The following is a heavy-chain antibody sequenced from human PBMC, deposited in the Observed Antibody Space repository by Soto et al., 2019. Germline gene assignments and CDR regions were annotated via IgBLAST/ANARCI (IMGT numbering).Heavy chain of an antibody. CDR1: GYSIISGYY. D-gene: IGHD2-2*01. CDR3: ARCHCSTTSCSWFDP. CDR2: IYHSGST. V-gene: IGHV4-38-2*01. J-gene: IGHJ5*02. Sequence: AETLSLTCVVSGYSIISGYYLGLIRQPPGKGLEWIGSIYHSGSTYYNPSLKSRVTVSVDTSRNQFSLELSSVTAADTAVYYCARCHCSTTSCSWFDPWGQGTLVTVSS.